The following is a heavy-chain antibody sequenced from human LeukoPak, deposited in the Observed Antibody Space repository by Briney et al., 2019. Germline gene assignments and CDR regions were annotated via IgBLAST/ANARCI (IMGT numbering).Heavy chain of an antibody. V-gene: IGHV3-43*02. CDR2: SSGDGRST. J-gene: IGHJ4*02. Sequence: GGSLRLSCVASGFTFDDYAMHWVRQTPGRGLEWVSLSSGDGRSTYYADSVRGRVTISRDNSKNTLYLQMNRLRAVDTAAYYCAKGITTVVYWGQGTLVTVSS. CDR1: GFTFDDYA. D-gene: IGHD4-23*01. CDR3: AKGITTVVY.